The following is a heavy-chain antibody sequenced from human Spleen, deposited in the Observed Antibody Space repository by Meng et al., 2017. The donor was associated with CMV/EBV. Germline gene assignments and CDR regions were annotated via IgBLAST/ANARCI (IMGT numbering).Heavy chain of an antibody. CDR2: ISAYNGNT. J-gene: IGHJ4*02. CDR1: GYTFPIYG. D-gene: IGHD7-27*01. Sequence: SCTASGYTFPIYGISWVRQAPGQGLEWMGWISAYNGNTNYAQKLQGRVTMTTDTSTSTAYMELRSLRSDDTAVYYCASVASLGYFDYWGQGTLVTVSS. V-gene: IGHV1-18*01. CDR3: ASVASLGYFDY.